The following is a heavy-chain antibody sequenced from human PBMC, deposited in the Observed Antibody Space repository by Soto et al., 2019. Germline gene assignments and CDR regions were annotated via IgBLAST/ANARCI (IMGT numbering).Heavy chain of an antibody. CDR3: ATEDIAIGYFDY. J-gene: IGHJ4*02. CDR2: IYYSGST. V-gene: IGHV4-59*08. D-gene: IGHD2-15*01. CDR1: GGSISSYY. Sequence: PSETLSLTCTVSGGSISSYYWSWIRQPPGKGLEWIGYIYYSGSTNYNPSLKSRVTISVDTSKNQFSLKLSSVTAADTAVYYCATEDIAIGYFDYWGQGTLVTVSS.